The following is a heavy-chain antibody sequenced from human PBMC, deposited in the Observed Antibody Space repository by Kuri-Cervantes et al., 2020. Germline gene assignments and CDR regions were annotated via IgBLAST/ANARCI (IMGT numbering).Heavy chain of an antibody. Sequence: GESLKISCTTSGFTFNKFWLHWVRQAPGKGLVWLSRINSYGNDTDYAESVKGRFTISRDNSKNTVDLQINSVRVEDTAVYYCAKSVLRLLYYMDVWGKGTTVTVSS. CDR1: GFTFNKFW. V-gene: IGHV3-74*01. CDR3: AKSVLRLLYYMDV. CDR2: INSYGNDT. D-gene: IGHD3-3*01. J-gene: IGHJ6*03.